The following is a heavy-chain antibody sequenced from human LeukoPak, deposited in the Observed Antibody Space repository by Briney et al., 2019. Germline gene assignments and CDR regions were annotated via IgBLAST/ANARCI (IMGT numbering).Heavy chain of an antibody. D-gene: IGHD4-17*01. J-gene: IGHJ5*02. CDR2: ISGYNGDT. CDR1: GYTFNTFG. V-gene: IGHV1-18*01. CDR3: ARSGDGNWFDP. Sequence: ASVKVSCKASGYTFNTFGVAWVRQAPGQGLEWMGWISGYNGDTDYAANLQGRDTLTTDTSTNTAYMELRSLRSDDAAVYYCARSGDGNWFDPWGQGTLVTVSS.